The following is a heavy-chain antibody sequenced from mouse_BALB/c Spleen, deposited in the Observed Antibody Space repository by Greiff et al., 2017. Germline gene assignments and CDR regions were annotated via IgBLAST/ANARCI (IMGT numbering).Heavy chain of an antibody. J-gene: IGHJ4*01. V-gene: IGHV1S56*01. CDR3: AITTVVAIPMDY. D-gene: IGHD1-1*01. Sequence: QVQLQQSGPELVKPGASVKMSCKASGYTFTSYYIHWVKQRPGQGLEWIGWIYPGDGSTKYNEKFKGKTTLTADKSSSTAYMLLSSLTSEDSAIYFCAITTVVAIPMDYWGQGTSVTVSS. CDR1: GYTFTSYY. CDR2: IYPGDGST.